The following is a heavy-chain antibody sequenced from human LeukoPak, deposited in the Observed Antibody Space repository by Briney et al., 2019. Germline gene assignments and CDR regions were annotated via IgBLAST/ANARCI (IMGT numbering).Heavy chain of an antibody. CDR3: ARDRVGATTNFDC. CDR1: GFSVSGNY. J-gene: IGHJ4*02. V-gene: IGHV3-53*01. D-gene: IGHD1-26*01. CDR2: IYGGGST. Sequence: GGSLRLSCAGTGFSVSGNYMAWVRQAPGKGLEWVSTIYGGGSTYYADSVKGRFTISRDNSQNTLYLQMNSLRAEDTAVYYCARDRVGATTNFDCWGQGTLVTVSS.